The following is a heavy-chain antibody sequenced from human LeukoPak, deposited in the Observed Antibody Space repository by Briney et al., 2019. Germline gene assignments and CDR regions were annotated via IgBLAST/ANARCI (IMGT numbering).Heavy chain of an antibody. D-gene: IGHD6-19*01. V-gene: IGHV3-49*04. CDR1: GFTFGDYA. CDR3: TRALSGWTGYSDF. Sequence: GGSLRLSCRGSGFTFGDYAVTWVRQAPGKGLQWVGFIRSEEYGGTPDYATSVKGRFTMSRENPQSIAYLQMNSLRTEDTAVYYCTRALSGWTGYSDFWGQGTLVTVSS. CDR2: IRSEEYGGTP. J-gene: IGHJ4*02.